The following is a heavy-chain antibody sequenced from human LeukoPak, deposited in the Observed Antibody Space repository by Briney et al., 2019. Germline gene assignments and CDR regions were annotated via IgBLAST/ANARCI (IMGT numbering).Heavy chain of an antibody. D-gene: IGHD3-10*01. CDR1: GFTFSSYA. Sequence: GGSLRLSCAASGFTFSSYAMSWVRQAPGKGLEWVSAISGSGGSTYYADSVKGRFTISRDDSKNTLYLQMNSLRAEDTAEYYCAKDGTYYYGSGNFDYWGQGTLVTVSS. J-gene: IGHJ4*02. CDR2: ISGSGGST. V-gene: IGHV3-23*01. CDR3: AKDGTYYYGSGNFDY.